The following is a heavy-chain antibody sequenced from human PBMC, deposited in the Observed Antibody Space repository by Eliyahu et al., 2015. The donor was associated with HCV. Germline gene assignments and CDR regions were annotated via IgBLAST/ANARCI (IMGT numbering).Heavy chain of an antibody. CDR1: GFTFSSYT. CDR3: ANYRGG. CDR2: ISGSGDVT. J-gene: IGHJ4*02. V-gene: IGHV3-23*01. Sequence: EVQLLESGGGLVQPGGSLXLSCAASGFTFSSYTMXWVRQAPGKGLKWVAAISGSGDVTYYVDSVKGRFTISRDNSKYTVHLLMNSLRAEDTAVYFCANYRGGWGQGTPVTVSS.